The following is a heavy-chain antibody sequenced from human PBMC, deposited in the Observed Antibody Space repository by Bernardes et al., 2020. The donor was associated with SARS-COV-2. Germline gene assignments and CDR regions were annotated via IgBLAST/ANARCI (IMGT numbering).Heavy chain of an antibody. J-gene: IGHJ4*02. V-gene: IGHV5-10-1*01. Sequence: GESLKISCKGSGYSFTSYWISWVRQMPGKGLEWMGRIDPSDSYTNYSPSFQGHVTISADKSISTAYLQWSSLKASDTAMYYCARTNNHPFGELGRADYWGQGTLVTVSS. D-gene: IGHD3-10*01. CDR3: ARTNNHPFGELGRADY. CDR1: GYSFTSYW. CDR2: IDPSDSYT.